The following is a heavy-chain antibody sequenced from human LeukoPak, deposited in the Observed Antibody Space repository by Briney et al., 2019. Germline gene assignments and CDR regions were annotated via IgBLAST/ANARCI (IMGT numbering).Heavy chain of an antibody. V-gene: IGHV1-2*06. CDR1: GYTFTGYY. CDR3: ARDLGDILTGYTFLD. Sequence: ASVKVSCKASGYTFTGYYMHWVRQAPGQGLEWMGRINPNSGGTNYAQKFQGRVTMTRDTSISTAYMELSRLRSDDTAVYYCARDLGDILTGYTFLDRGQGTLVTVSS. J-gene: IGHJ4*02. D-gene: IGHD3-9*01. CDR2: INPNSGGT.